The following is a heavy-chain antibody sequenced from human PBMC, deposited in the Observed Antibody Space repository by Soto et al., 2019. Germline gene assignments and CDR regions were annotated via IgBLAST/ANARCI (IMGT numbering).Heavy chain of an antibody. J-gene: IGHJ5*01. D-gene: IGHD6-19*01. CDR1: GDSVTSDSYY. CDR3: AKGFSTGLYVDS. Sequence: PSETLSLTCSVSGDSVTSDSYYWTWIRQPPGKTLEWVGFILSSGGTSTNPSLRSRLSMSVDTSKNQFSMRLTSVTAAGTGVYFCAKGFSTGLYVDSWGRGAQVTVSS. CDR2: ILSSGGT. V-gene: IGHV4-61*01.